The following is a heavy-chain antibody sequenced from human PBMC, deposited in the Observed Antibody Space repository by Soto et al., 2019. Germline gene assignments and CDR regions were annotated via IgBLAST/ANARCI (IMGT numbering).Heavy chain of an antibody. J-gene: IGHJ4*02. V-gene: IGHV1-2*02. CDR2: INPNSGGT. CDR3: ARPEECSGGSCNSSFDY. Sequence: ASVKVSCKASGYTFTGYYMHWVRQAPGQGLEWMGWINPNSGGTNYAQKFQGRVTMTRDTSISTAYMELSRLRSDDTAVYYCARPEECSGGSCNSSFDYWGQGTLVTVSS. D-gene: IGHD2-15*01. CDR1: GYTFTGYY.